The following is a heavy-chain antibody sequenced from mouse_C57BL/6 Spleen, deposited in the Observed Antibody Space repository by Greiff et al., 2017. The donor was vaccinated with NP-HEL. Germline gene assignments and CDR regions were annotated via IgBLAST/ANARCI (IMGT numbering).Heavy chain of an antibody. CDR1: GYTFTSYW. Sequence: QVQLQQPGAELVKPGASVKVSCKASGYTFTSYWMHWVKQRPGQGLEWIGRIHPSVSDTNYNQKFKGKATLTVDKSSSTAYMQLSSLTSEDSAVYYCAIDYGSSPFAYWGQGTLVTVSA. CDR2: IHPSVSDT. D-gene: IGHD1-1*01. CDR3: AIDYGSSPFAY. J-gene: IGHJ3*01. V-gene: IGHV1-74*01.